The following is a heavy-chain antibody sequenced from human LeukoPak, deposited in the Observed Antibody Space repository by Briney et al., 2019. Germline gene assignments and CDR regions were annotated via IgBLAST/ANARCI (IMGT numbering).Heavy chain of an antibody. J-gene: IGHJ4*02. CDR3: ARAPYGRPPDY. CDR1: GFTFSSYA. CDR2: ISYDGSNK. D-gene: IGHD4-17*01. V-gene: IGHV3-30*04. Sequence: GGSLRLSCAASGFTFSSYAMHWVRQAPGKGGEWVAVISYDGSNKYYADSVKGRFTISRDNSKNTLYLQMNSLRAEDTAVYYCARAPYGRPPDYWGQGTLVTVSS.